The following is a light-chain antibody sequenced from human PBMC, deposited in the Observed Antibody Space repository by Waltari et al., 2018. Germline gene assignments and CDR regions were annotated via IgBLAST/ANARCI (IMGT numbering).Light chain of an antibody. V-gene: IGKV4-1*01. J-gene: IGKJ1*01. CDR1: QSTTYKANKGNY. Sequence: DIVMTQSPDLLAVSVGERATISCNSTQSTTYKANKGNYLAWYQKKFGQPPKLLIYWASIREAGVPDRFTGSGSGKEFTLTITNLQAEDVAVYYCQQYYGTLRSFGQGTRLEIK. CDR2: WAS. CDR3: QQYYGTLRS.